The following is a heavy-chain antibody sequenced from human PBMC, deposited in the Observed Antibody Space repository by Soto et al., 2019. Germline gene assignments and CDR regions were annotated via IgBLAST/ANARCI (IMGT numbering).Heavy chain of an antibody. D-gene: IGHD6-19*01. CDR2: IYYSGST. Sequence: ETLSLTCTVSGGSNSNYYWSWIRQPPGKGLEWIGHIYYSGSTNYNPSLKSRVTISVDTSKNQFSLKLSSVTAADTAVYYCTRHLGRAVAGFDYWGQGTLVTVSS. CDR1: GGSNSNYY. J-gene: IGHJ4*02. V-gene: IGHV4-59*08. CDR3: TRHLGRAVAGFDY.